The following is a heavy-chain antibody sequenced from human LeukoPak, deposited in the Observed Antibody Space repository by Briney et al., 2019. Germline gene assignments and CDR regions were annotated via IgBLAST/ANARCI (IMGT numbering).Heavy chain of an antibody. Sequence: SETLSLTCTVSGDSISSYCWNWIRQPPGKGLEWIGYSCTSGSTHYNPSLMSRVSISVDTSKNQFSLKLISVTAEDTAVYYCARHQHQLVTGYDYWGQGTLVTVSS. J-gene: IGHJ4*02. CDR3: ARHQHQLVTGYDY. V-gene: IGHV4-4*09. D-gene: IGHD6-13*01. CDR1: GDSISSYC. CDR2: SCTSGST.